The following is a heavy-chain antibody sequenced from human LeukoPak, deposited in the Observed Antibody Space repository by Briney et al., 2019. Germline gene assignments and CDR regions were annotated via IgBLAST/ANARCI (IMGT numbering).Heavy chain of an antibody. D-gene: IGHD6-13*01. V-gene: IGHV3-7*01. CDR3: ARESTAGYNSSWYGFRN. J-gene: IGHJ1*01. CDR2: INQDGSEK. Sequence: PGGSLRLSCAASGFTVSSSYMSWVRQAPGKGLEWVANINQDGSEKYYVDSVKGRFTISRDNAKNSLFLQMGSLRVEDTAVYYCARESTAGYNSSWYGFRNWGQGTLVSVSS. CDR1: GFTVSSSY.